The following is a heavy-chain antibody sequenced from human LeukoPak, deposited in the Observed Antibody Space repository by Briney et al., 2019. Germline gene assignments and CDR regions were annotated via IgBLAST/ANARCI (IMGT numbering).Heavy chain of an antibody. D-gene: IGHD3-10*01. Sequence: SETLSLTCTVSGGSISSSGYYWGWIRQPPGKGLEWIGSIYYSGSTYYNPSLKSRVTISVDTSKNQFSLKLSSVTAADTAVYYCASTYITLLRGVTPHDAFDIWGQGTMVTVSS. J-gene: IGHJ3*02. CDR2: IYYSGST. CDR1: GGSISSSGYY. CDR3: ASTYITLLRGVTPHDAFDI. V-gene: IGHV4-39*01.